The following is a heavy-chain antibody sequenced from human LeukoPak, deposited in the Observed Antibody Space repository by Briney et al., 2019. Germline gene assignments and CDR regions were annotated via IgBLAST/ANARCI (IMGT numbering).Heavy chain of an antibody. V-gene: IGHV3-23*01. D-gene: IGHD6-19*01. Sequence: PGGSLRLSCAASGFTFSSYAMSWVRQAPGKGLEWVSAISDSGGSTYYADSVKGRFTISRDNSKNTLYLQMNSLRAEDTAVYYYAKGGSGWYFGYWGQGTLVTVSS. CDR1: GFTFSSYA. CDR2: ISDSGGST. CDR3: AKGGSGWYFGY. J-gene: IGHJ4*02.